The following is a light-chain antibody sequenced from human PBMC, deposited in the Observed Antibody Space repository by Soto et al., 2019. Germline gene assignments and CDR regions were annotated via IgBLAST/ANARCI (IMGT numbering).Light chain of an antibody. J-gene: IGKJ1*01. CDR3: QQYNRYSTWT. Sequence: IQLTQSASTLSASVGDRVTITCRASQSIXSWLAWYKQKPGKAPKILIXDDSSLENGVPSRFRGSGSGREFTLTISSLQPDDFATYYCQQYNRYSTWTFGQGTKVDIK. V-gene: IGKV1-5*01. CDR2: DDS. CDR1: QSIXSW.